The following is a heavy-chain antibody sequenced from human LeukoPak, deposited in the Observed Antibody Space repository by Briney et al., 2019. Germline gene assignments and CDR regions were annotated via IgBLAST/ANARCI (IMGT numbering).Heavy chain of an antibody. CDR3: ARLSYDSSGSYYFDY. Sequence: SCKASGYTFTAYFMHWIRQPPGKGLEWIGYIYYSGSTNYNPSLKSRVTISVDTSKNQFSLKLSSVTAADTAVYYCARLSYDSSGSYYFDYWGQGTLVTVSS. CDR1: GYTFTAYF. CDR2: IYYSGST. D-gene: IGHD3-22*01. V-gene: IGHV4-59*08. J-gene: IGHJ4*02.